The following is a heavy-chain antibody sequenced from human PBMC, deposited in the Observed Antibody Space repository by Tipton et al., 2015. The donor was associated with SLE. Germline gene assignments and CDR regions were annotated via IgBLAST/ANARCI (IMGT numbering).Heavy chain of an antibody. D-gene: IGHD4-23*01. J-gene: IGHJ6*04. Sequence: TLSLTCTVSGGSMSSHYWSWIRQPPRKGLEWIGNIHHSGNTYYNPSLKSRVTISVDTSKNQFSLKLSSVTAADTAVYYCAREGYGGKNGDVWGKGTTVTVSS. CDR3: AREGYGGKNGDV. CDR1: GGSMSSHY. CDR2: IHHSGNT. V-gene: IGHV4-59*11.